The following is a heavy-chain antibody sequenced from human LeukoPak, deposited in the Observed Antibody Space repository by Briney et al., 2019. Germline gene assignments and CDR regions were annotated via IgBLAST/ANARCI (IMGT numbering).Heavy chain of an antibody. CDR2: IYYSGST. D-gene: IGHD3-22*01. CDR1: GGSISSYY. V-gene: IGHV4-59*08. Sequence: PSETLSLTCTVSGGSISSYYWSWIRQPPGKGLEWIGYIYYSGSTNYNPSLESRVTISVDTSKNQFSLKLSSVTAADTAVYYCARNYYDSSGYQTFDYWGQGTLVTVSS. J-gene: IGHJ4*02. CDR3: ARNYYDSSGYQTFDY.